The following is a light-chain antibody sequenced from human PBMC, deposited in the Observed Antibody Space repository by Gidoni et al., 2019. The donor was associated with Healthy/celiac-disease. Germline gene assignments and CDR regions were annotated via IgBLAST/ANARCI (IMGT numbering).Light chain of an antibody. J-gene: IGKJ2*01. CDR3: QQYSNWPPYT. V-gene: IGKV3-15*01. Sequence: ETVMTQSPATLSVSPGERATLSCRASQSVSNSLAWYQQKPGQGPRLLIYGASTRATGIPARFSGSGSGTEFTLTISSLQSEDFAVYYCQQYSNWPPYTFGQGTKLEIK. CDR1: QSVSNS. CDR2: GAS.